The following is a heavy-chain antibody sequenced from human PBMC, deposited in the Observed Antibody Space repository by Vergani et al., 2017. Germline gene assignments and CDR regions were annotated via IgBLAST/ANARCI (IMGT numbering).Heavy chain of an antibody. CDR3: ARSPHGYTYGGYISQFDP. CDR2: ISGSGSSK. Sequence: EVHLLESGGGLIQPGGSLRTSCAASGFTFDNYAMTWVRQAPGKGLQWVSGISGSGSSKFYEDSLKGRVTISRDNSKNTLFLEMNNLRVEDTAVYFCARSPHGYTYGGYISQFDPWGQGTLVTVSS. V-gene: IGHV3-23*01. D-gene: IGHD5-18*01. CDR1: GFTFDNYA. J-gene: IGHJ5*02.